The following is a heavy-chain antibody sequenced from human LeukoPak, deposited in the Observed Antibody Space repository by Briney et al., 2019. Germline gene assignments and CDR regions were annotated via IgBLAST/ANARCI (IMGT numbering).Heavy chain of an antibody. V-gene: IGHV4-34*01. CDR1: GGSFSGYY. Sequence: PSETLSLTCAVYGGSFSGYYWSWLRQPPGKGLEWIGEINHSGSTNYNPSLTSRVTISVDTSKNQFSLKLSSVTAADTAVYYCARVPIRSYDPFDYWGQGTLVTVSS. D-gene: IGHD1-26*01. CDR3: ARVPIRSYDPFDY. J-gene: IGHJ4*02. CDR2: INHSGST.